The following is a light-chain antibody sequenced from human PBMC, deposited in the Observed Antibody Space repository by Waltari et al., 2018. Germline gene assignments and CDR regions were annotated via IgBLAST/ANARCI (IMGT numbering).Light chain of an antibody. Sequence: QSALTQPPSASGSPGQSVPISCTGSSSDVGNYNYVSWYQQHPGKAPKLMIYEVTKRPSGVPDRLSGSKSGNTASLTVSGLQAEDEADYYCSSYAGSNNLMFGGGTKVTVL. J-gene: IGLJ3*02. CDR2: EVT. CDR3: SSYAGSNNLM. V-gene: IGLV2-8*01. CDR1: SSDVGNYNY.